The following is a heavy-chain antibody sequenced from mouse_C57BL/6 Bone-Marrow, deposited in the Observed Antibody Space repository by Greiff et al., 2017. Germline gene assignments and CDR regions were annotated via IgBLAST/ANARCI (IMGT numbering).Heavy chain of an antibody. CDR1: GYTFTSYW. CDR2: IYPGSGST. Sequence: VQRVESGAELVKPGASVKMSCKASGYTFTSYWITWVKQRPGQGLEWIGDIYPGSGSTNYNEKFKSKATLTVDTSSSTAYMQLSSLTSEDSAVYYCAEVGGGLFAYWGQGTLVTVSA. D-gene: IGHD1-1*02. CDR3: AEVGGGLFAY. V-gene: IGHV1-55*01. J-gene: IGHJ3*01.